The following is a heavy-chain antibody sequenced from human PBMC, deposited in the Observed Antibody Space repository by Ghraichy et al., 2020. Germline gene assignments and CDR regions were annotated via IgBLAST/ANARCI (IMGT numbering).Heavy chain of an antibody. CDR2: IYYSGNT. D-gene: IGHD3-16*01. J-gene: IGHJ6*02. V-gene: IGHV4-59*01. CDR3: ARDLCAINRDTCYAYFMDV. Sequence: SETLSLTCTVSGDSINNYYWSWIRQPPGKGLEWIGYIYYSGNTWYNSSLKSRVTISVDTSKNQFSLRLSSVTAADTAVYYCARDLCAINRDTCYAYFMDVWGQGTTVTVSS. CDR1: GDSINNYY.